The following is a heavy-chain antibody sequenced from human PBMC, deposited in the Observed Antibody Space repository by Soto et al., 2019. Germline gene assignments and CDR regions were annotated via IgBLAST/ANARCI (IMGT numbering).Heavy chain of an antibody. CDR1: GFAFNNYE. CDR3: ARGAFWYTTSTTDDAFDF. CDR2: ISHSGSSI. Sequence: RLSCATSGFAFNNYEMNWVRQAPGKGLEWISHISHSGSSIFYADSVKGRFNISRDNAKNSLFLQMSSLRVEDTAVYYCARGAFWYTTSTTDDAFDFWGQGTMVTVSS. V-gene: IGHV3-48*03. J-gene: IGHJ3*01. D-gene: IGHD6-6*01.